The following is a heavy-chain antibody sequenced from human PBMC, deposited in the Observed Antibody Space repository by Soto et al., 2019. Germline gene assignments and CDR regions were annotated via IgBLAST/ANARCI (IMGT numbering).Heavy chain of an antibody. CDR2: IRSKANSYAT. V-gene: IGHV3-73*02. CDR1: GCTLSGSA. Sequence: EVQLVESGGGLVQPGGSLKLSCAASGCTLSGSAMHWVRQASGKGLEWVGRIRSKANSYATAYAASVKGRFTISRDDSKNTAYLQMNSLKTEDTAVYYCTRPGYYDSSGYYYHDAFDYWGQGTLVTVSS. D-gene: IGHD3-22*01. CDR3: TRPGYYDSSGYYYHDAFDY. J-gene: IGHJ4*02.